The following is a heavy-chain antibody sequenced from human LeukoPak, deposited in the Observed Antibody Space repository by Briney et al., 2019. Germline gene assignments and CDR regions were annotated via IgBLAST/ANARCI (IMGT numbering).Heavy chain of an antibody. CDR2: IYSGGST. J-gene: IGHJ4*02. CDR1: GFTVSSNY. CDR3: ARVGVESSSWFLDY. V-gene: IGHV3-66*01. Sequence: PGGSLRLSCAASGFTVSSNYMSWVRQAPGKGLEWVSVIYSGGSTYYADSVKGRFTISRDNSKNTLYLQMNSLRAEDTAVYYCARVGVESSSWFLDYWGQGTLVTVSS. D-gene: IGHD6-13*01.